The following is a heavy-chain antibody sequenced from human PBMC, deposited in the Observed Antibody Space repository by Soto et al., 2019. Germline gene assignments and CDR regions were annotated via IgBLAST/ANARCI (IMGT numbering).Heavy chain of an antibody. Sequence: EVQLVESGGGLVQPGGSLRLSCAASGFTFSSYSMNWVRQAPGKGLEWVSYISSSSSTIYYADSVKGRFTISGDNAKNSLYLQMNSLRAEDTAVYYCARVRMRHWLVTGAIDAFDIWGQGTMVTVSS. D-gene: IGHD6-19*01. V-gene: IGHV3-48*01. CDR1: GFTFSSYS. J-gene: IGHJ3*02. CDR2: ISSSSSTI. CDR3: ARVRMRHWLVTGAIDAFDI.